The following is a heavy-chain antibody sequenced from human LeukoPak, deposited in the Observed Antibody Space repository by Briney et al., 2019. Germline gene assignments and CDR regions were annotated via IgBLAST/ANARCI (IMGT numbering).Heavy chain of an antibody. V-gene: IGHV1-24*01. D-gene: IGHD3-3*01. CDR1: GNSLTDLN. CDR2: FDPEQAKT. J-gene: IGHJ4*02. Sequence: ASVKLSCKVSGNSLTDLNIQWVRQAPGKGLECMGGFDPEQAKTVYAENFQGRVIMTEDPSTDTAYMELSSLRSEDTAIYYCATRSGDFWSGYENWGQGTVVIVSS. CDR3: ATRSGDFWSGYEN.